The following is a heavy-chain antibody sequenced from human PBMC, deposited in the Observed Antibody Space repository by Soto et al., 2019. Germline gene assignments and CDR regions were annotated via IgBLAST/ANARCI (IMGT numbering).Heavy chain of an antibody. D-gene: IGHD3-10*01. CDR2: IDTSDSYT. J-gene: IGHJ4*02. Sequence: PGESLKISCKGSGYSFTSYWISWVRQMPGKGLEWMGRIDTSDSYTNYSPSFQGHVTISADKFISTAYLQWSSLKASDTAMYYCARHDDGSGSYHLDYWGQGTLVTVSS. CDR3: ARHDDGSGSYHLDY. CDR1: GYSFTSYW. V-gene: IGHV5-10-1*01.